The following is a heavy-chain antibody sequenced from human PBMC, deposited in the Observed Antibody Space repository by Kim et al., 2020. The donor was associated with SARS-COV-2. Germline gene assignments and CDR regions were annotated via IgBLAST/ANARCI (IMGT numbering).Heavy chain of an antibody. J-gene: IGHJ4*02. CDR1: GFTFSSYG. Sequence: GGSLRLSCAASGFTFSSYGMHWVRQAPGKGLEWVAVISYDGSNKYYADSVKGRFTISRDNSKNTLYLQMNSLRAEDTAVYYCAKLNSRFGELLEYFDYWGQGTLVTVSS. V-gene: IGHV3-30*18. CDR3: AKLNSRFGELLEYFDY. CDR2: ISYDGSNK. D-gene: IGHD3-10*01.